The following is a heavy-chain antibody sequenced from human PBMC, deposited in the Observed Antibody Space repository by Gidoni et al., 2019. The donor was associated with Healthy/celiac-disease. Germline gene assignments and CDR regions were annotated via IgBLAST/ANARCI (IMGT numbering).Heavy chain of an antibody. CDR3: ARGPSITMIVVAFDY. Sequence: QVQLVESGGGVVQPGRSLRLSCAASGFTFSSYAMHWVRQAPGKGLEWVAAISYDGSNKYYADSVKCRFTISSDNSKNTLYLQMNSLRAEDTAMYYCARGPSITMIVVAFDYWGQGTLVTVSS. V-gene: IGHV3-30*04. J-gene: IGHJ4*02. D-gene: IGHD3-22*01. CDR1: GFTFSSYA. CDR2: ISYDGSNK.